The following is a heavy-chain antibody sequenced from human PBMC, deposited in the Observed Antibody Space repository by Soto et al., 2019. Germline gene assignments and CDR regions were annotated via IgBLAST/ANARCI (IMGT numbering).Heavy chain of an antibody. D-gene: IGHD3-16*01. CDR2: VSGDGVRT. Sequence: HPGGSLRLSCSASGFTFSSYSMHWVRQSPDKQLEYVSHVSGDGVRTYYADSVKGRFFISRDNSKNMLFRQMNSLRPEDSAVYYCVKSRGGSNYVFFDWGRGTLVTVSS. CDR3: VKSRGGSNYVFFD. CDR1: GFTFSSYS. V-gene: IGHV3-64D*06. J-gene: IGHJ4*01.